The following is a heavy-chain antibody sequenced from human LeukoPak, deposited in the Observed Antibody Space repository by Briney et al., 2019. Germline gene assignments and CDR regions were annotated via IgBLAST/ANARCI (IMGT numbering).Heavy chain of an antibody. CDR1: GYTFTDYY. CDR2: INPNNGDT. Sequence: WASVKVSCKASGYTFTDYYMHWVRQAPGQGLEWMGWINPNNGDTNYAQKFQGRVTMTRDTSISTAYMDLSRLTSDDTAVYYCARDPGGSYRDYYYYMDVWGKGTTVTTSS. J-gene: IGHJ6*03. V-gene: IGHV1-2*02. D-gene: IGHD1-26*01. CDR3: ARDPGGSYRDYYYYMDV.